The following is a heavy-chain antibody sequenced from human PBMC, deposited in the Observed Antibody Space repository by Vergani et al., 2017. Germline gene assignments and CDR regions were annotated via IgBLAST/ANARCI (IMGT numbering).Heavy chain of an antibody. V-gene: IGHV1-46*01. CDR3: ARAWYYDSSGYQANDDY. Sequence: QVQLVQSGAEVKKPGASVKVSCKASGYPFTSYYMHWVRQAPGQGLEWMGIINPSGGSTSYAQKFQGRVTMTRDTSTSTVYMELSSLRSEDTAVYYCARAWYYDSSGYQANDDYWGQGTLVTVSS. CDR2: INPSGGST. D-gene: IGHD3-22*01. J-gene: IGHJ4*02. CDR1: GYPFTSYY.